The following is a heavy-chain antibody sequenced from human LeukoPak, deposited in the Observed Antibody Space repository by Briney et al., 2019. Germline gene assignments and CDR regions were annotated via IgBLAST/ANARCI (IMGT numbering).Heavy chain of an antibody. CDR1: GGSISSYY. D-gene: IGHD2-2*01. CDR3: ARDSEGSYCSSTSCSNWFDP. Sequence: KSSETLSLTCTVSGGSISSYYWSWIRQPPGKGLEWIGYIYYSGSTNYNPSLKSRVTISVDTSKNQFSLKLSSVTAADTAVYYCARDSEGSYCSSTSCSNWFDPWGQGTLVTVSS. V-gene: IGHV4-59*01. J-gene: IGHJ5*02. CDR2: IYYSGST.